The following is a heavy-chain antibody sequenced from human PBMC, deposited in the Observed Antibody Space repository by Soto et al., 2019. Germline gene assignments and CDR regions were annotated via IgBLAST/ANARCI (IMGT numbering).Heavy chain of an antibody. J-gene: IGHJ4*02. Sequence: GASVKVSCKTSGYPFTDYVIHWVRQAPGQGLEWMGIISLYHHSTSYAQKFQGRLTVTADTSTTTVYMDLSSLTSEDSAVYWCARELYSCGGDCPYYMDYWGQGTLVTVSS. CDR3: ARELYSCGGDCPYYMDY. CDR1: GYPFTDYV. V-gene: IGHV1-46*01. CDR2: ISLYHHST. D-gene: IGHD2-21*02.